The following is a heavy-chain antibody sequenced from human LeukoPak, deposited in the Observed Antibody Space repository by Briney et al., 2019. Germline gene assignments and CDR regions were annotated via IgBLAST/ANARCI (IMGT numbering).Heavy chain of an antibody. Sequence: SETLSLTCAVSGGSISSSNWWSWVRQPPGKGLEWIGSIYYSGSTYYNPSLKSRVTISVDTSKNQFSLKLSSVTAADTAVYYCARLFDGGWFDPWGQGTLVTVSS. CDR2: IYYSGST. V-gene: IGHV4-4*02. J-gene: IGHJ5*02. D-gene: IGHD3-10*01. CDR1: GGSISSSNW. CDR3: ARLFDGGWFDP.